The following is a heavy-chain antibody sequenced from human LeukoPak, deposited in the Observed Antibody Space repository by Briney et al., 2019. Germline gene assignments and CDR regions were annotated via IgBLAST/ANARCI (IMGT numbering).Heavy chain of an antibody. D-gene: IGHD3-3*01. CDR1: GGTFSSYA. J-gene: IGHJ6*03. CDR3: SRVRIKRILEWSAHDYYYYYMDV. Sequence: SVKVSCKASGGTFSSYAISWVRQAPGQGLEWMGGIIPIFGTANYAQKFQGRVTITADESTSTAYMELSSLSSEDTAVYYCSRVRIKRILEWSAHDYYYYYMDVWGKGTTVTVSS. CDR2: IIPIFGTA. V-gene: IGHV1-69*13.